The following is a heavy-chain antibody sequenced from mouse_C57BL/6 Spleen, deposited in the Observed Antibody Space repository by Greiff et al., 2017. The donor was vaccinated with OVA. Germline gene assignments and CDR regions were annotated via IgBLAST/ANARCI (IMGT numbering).Heavy chain of an antibody. V-gene: IGHV1-82*01. D-gene: IGHD1-1*01. CDR2: IYPGDGDT. J-gene: IGHJ1*03. Sequence: QVQLQQSGPELVKPGASVKISCKASGYAFSSSWMNWVKQRPGKGLEWIGRIYPGDGDTNYNGKFKGKATLTADKSSSTAYMQLSSLTSEDSAVYFCARLNDGSDFDVWGTGTTVTVSS. CDR1: GYAFSSSW. CDR3: ARLNDGSDFDV.